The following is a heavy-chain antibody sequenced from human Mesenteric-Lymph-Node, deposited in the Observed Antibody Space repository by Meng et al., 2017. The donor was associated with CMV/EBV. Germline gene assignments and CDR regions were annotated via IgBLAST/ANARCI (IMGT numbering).Heavy chain of an antibody. V-gene: IGHV3-30*04. Sequence: GESQKISCAASGFTFSSYAMHWVRQAPGKGLEWVAVISYDGSNKYYADSVKGRFTISRDNSKNTLYLQMNSLRAEDTAVYYCARVGARKDSSGYLSYYYYGMDVWGQGTTVTVSS. D-gene: IGHD3-22*01. CDR3: ARVGARKDSSGYLSYYYYGMDV. CDR1: GFTFSSYA. J-gene: IGHJ6*02. CDR2: ISYDGSNK.